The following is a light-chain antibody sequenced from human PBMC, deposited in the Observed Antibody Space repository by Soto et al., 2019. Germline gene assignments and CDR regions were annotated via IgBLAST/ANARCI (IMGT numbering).Light chain of an antibody. CDR3: LQHNSYPWT. Sequence: DIQGTQPPSAMSASVGDRVTITCRASQDISHYLAWFQQKPGKVPKRLIFAVSNLESGVPSRFRGSGSGTEFTLTITSLQPEDFATYYCLQHNSYPWTFGQGTKVDIK. J-gene: IGKJ1*01. CDR2: AVS. CDR1: QDISHY. V-gene: IGKV1-17*03.